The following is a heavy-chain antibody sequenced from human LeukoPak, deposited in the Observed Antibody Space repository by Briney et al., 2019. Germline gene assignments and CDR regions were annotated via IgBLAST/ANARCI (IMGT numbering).Heavy chain of an antibody. Sequence: ASVMVSCKASGYTFTGYYMHWVRQAPGQGLEWMGWINPNSGGTNYAQRFQGRVTMTRDTSISTAYMELSRLRSDDTAVYYCARPGQLRFLEWLPYYFDYWGQGTLVTVSS. J-gene: IGHJ4*02. CDR3: ARPGQLRFLEWLPYYFDY. V-gene: IGHV1-2*02. CDR2: INPNSGGT. CDR1: GYTFTGYY. D-gene: IGHD3-3*01.